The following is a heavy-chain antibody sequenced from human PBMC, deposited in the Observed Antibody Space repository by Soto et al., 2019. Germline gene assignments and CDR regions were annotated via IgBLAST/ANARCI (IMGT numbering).Heavy chain of an antibody. V-gene: IGHV5-51*01. Sequence: GESLKISCKGSGYSFTSYWIGWVRQMPGKGLEWMGIIYPGDSDTRYSPSFQGQVTISADKSISTAYLQWSSLKASDTAIYFCARGDIVVVVAAADAFDIWAQRTMVTVSS. CDR3: ARGDIVVVVAAADAFDI. J-gene: IGHJ3*02. CDR2: IYPGDSDT. D-gene: IGHD2-15*01. CDR1: GYSFTSYW.